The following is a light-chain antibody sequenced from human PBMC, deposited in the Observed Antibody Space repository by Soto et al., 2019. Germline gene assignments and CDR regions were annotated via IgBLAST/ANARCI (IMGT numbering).Light chain of an antibody. CDR3: MQALQAPT. CDR1: QSLLHRNGYNY. Sequence: DIVMTQSPLSLPVTPGEPASISCRSSQSLLHRNGYNYLDWYLQKPGQSPQLLIYLGSNRASGVPDRFIGSGSGTDITLKISRVEAEDVGVYYCMQALQAPTFGGGTKVEIK. J-gene: IGKJ4*01. CDR2: LGS. V-gene: IGKV2-28*01.